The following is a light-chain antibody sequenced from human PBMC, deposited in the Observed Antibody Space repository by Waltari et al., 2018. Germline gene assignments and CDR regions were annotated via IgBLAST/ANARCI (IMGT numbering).Light chain of an antibody. CDR1: QSVLYSSDNRNY. Sequence: DIVMTQSPDSLAVSLGEWATIHCKSSQSVLYSSDNRNYLAWYQQKPGQPPNLLIYWASTRESGVPDRFSGSGSGTDFTLTISSLQAEDVAVYYCQQYYITPLSFGGGTKVEIK. CDR2: WAS. J-gene: IGKJ4*01. CDR3: QQYYITPLS. V-gene: IGKV4-1*01.